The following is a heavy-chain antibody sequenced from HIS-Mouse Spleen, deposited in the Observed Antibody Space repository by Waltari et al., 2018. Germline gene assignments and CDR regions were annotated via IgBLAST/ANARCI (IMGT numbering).Heavy chain of an antibody. CDR3: ARERRGPGWFDP. CDR2: RKEEGSEK. V-gene: IGHV3-7*01. CDR1: GFTFSSYW. Sequence: EVQLVESGGGLVQPGGSLRLSCAASGFTFSSYWMSWVRQAPGKELGGVANRKEEGSEKDYVDSVKGRLTKSRDNAKNSLYLQMNSLRAEDTAVYYCARERRGPGWFDPWGQGTLVTVSS. D-gene: IGHD5-12*01. J-gene: IGHJ5*02.